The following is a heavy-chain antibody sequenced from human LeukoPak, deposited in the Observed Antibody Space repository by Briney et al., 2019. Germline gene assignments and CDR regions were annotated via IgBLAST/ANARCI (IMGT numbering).Heavy chain of an antibody. J-gene: IGHJ4*02. Sequence: SETLSLTCTVSGGSISSSSYYWGWIRQPPGKGLEWIGCIYYSGSTYYNPSLKSRVTISVDTSKNQFSLKLSSVTAADTAVYYCARLGPVSQQLFDYWGQGTLVTVSS. D-gene: IGHD6-13*01. CDR1: GGSISSSSYY. CDR2: IYYSGST. V-gene: IGHV4-39*07. CDR3: ARLGPVSQQLFDY.